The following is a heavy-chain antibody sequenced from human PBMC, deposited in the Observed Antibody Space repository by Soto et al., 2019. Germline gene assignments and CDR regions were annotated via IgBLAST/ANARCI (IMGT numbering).Heavy chain of an antibody. D-gene: IGHD2-15*01. CDR3: AREETIQGYCSGGSCYWGYFQH. V-gene: IGHV3-33*01. Sequence: GGSLRLSCAASGFTFSSYGMHWVRQAPGKGLEWVAVIWYDGSNKYYADSVKGRFTISRDNSKNTLYLQMNSLRAGDTAVYYCAREETIQGYCSGGSCYWGYFQHWGQGTLVTVSS. CDR2: IWYDGSNK. J-gene: IGHJ1*01. CDR1: GFTFSSYG.